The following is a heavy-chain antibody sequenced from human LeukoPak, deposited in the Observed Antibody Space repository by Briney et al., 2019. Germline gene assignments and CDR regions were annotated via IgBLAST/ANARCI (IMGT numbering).Heavy chain of an antibody. CDR3: ARDRAFGVDFDY. D-gene: IGHD3-16*01. V-gene: IGHV3-11*01. Sequence: GSLRLSCEASGFTFEDYEMSWFRQAPGKGPERILYISATGNTKYYADSVRGRFSISRDNAKSSLYLQMSTLRVEDTAVYYCARDRAFGVDFDYWGQGTLVTVSS. CDR2: ISATGNTK. CDR1: GFTFEDYE. J-gene: IGHJ4*02.